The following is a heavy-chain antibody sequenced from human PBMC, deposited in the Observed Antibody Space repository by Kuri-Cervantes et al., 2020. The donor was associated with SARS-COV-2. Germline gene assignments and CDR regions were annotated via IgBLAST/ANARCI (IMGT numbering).Heavy chain of an antibody. Sequence: SETLSFTCAVYGASFSGYYWSWIRQPPGKGLEWIGEINHSGSTNYNPSLKSRVTISVDTSKNQFSLKLSCVTAADTAVYYCARSPYDFWSGSWGWGQGTLVTVSS. J-gene: IGHJ4*02. D-gene: IGHD3-3*01. V-gene: IGHV4-34*01. CDR2: INHSGST. CDR1: GASFSGYY. CDR3: ARSPYDFWSGSWG.